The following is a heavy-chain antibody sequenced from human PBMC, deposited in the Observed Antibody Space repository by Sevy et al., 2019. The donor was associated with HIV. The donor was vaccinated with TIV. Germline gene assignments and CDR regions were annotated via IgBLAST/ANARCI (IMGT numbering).Heavy chain of an antibody. CDR3: ARDLPSAVINPFYYYGLDV. V-gene: IGHV3-30*04. J-gene: IGHJ6*02. CDR2: ISYDGGVK. CDR1: GFTFSIYA. D-gene: IGHD3-22*01. Sequence: GGSLRLSCAASGFTFSIYAMHWVRQAPDKGLEWVAVISYDGGVKYFADSVKVRVTISRDNSKNTRYLQMNSLRPEDTAVYYCARDLPSAVINPFYYYGLDVWGQGTTVTVSS.